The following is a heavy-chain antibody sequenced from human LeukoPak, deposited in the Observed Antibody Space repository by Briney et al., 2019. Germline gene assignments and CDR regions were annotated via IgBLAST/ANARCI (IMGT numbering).Heavy chain of an antibody. V-gene: IGHV3-74*03. CDR3: AKSDWFDP. CDR1: GFTFSSYA. CDR2: SKYDGSTA. Sequence: GGSLRLSCAASGFTFSSYAMSWVRRAPGKGLEWVSRSKYDGSTAMYAESVKGRFTISRDNARGTLYLQMNSLRVDDTAVYYCAKSDWFDPCGRGILVTVSS. J-gene: IGHJ5*02.